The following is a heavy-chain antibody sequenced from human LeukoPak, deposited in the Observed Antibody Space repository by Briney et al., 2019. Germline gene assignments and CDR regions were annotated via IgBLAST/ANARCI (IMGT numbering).Heavy chain of an antibody. CDR3: VRGYYDSSGYSNPFDV. Sequence: SETLPLXCTVSGVSISSSYWSWIRQPPGKGLEWIGYIHYDRTTNYTPTLKSRLTLSVDTSKNQLSLKLSSVTAADTALYYCVRGYYDSSGYSNPFDVWGQGTMVTVSS. V-gene: IGHV4-59*01. CDR2: IHYDRTT. J-gene: IGHJ3*01. D-gene: IGHD3-22*01. CDR1: GVSISSSY.